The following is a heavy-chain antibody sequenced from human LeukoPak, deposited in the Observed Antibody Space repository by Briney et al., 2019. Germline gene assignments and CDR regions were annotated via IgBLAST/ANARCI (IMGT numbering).Heavy chain of an antibody. CDR3: ARAHYYDSSGLDF. CDR1: GFTFNNYA. CDR2: ISYDGRNT. D-gene: IGHD3-22*01. J-gene: IGHJ4*02. Sequence: GASLRLSCEASGFTFNNYAMHWVRQAPAKGLEWVAVISYDGRNTYYAGTVKGRFTISRDNAKNSLYLQMNSLRAEDTAVYYCARAHYYDSSGLDFWGQGTLVTVSS. V-gene: IGHV3-30*04.